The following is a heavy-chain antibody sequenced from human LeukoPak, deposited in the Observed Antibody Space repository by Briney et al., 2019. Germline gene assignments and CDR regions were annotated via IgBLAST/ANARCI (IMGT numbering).Heavy chain of an antibody. CDR2: IRYDGSNK. D-gene: IGHD3-10*01. V-gene: IGHV3-30*02. CDR3: AKDSIGLLWFGEAMGDY. Sequence: GGSLRLSCAASGFTFSSYGMHWVRQAPGKGLEWVAFIRYDGSNKYYADSVKGRFTISRDNSKNTLYLQMNSLRAEDTAVYYSAKDSIGLLWFGEAMGDYWGQGTLVTVSS. J-gene: IGHJ4*02. CDR1: GFTFSSYG.